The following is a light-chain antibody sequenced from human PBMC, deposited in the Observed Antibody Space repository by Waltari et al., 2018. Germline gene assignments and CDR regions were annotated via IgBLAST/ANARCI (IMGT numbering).Light chain of an antibody. CDR1: QSISSY. Sequence: IQMTQSPSSLSATVADRVTITCRASQSISSYLNWYQQKPGKAPKLLIYAASSLQSGVPSRFSGSGSGTDFTLTISSLQPEDFATYYCQQSYSTPYTFGQGTKLEIK. CDR3: QQSYSTPYT. CDR2: AAS. V-gene: IGKV1-39*01. J-gene: IGKJ2*01.